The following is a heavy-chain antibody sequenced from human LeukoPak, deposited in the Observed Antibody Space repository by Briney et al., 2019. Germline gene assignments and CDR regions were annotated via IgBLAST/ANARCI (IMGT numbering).Heavy chain of an antibody. Sequence: GGSLRLSCAASGFTFSSYAMHWVRQAPGKGLEWVAVVSYDGSNKYYADSVKGRFTISRDNSKNTLYLQMNSLRAEDTAVYYCARDQLNYYDSSGYYHGKGVFDYWGQGTLVTVSS. D-gene: IGHD3-22*01. CDR3: ARDQLNYYDSSGYYHGKGVFDY. CDR1: GFTFSSYA. CDR2: VSYDGSNK. J-gene: IGHJ4*02. V-gene: IGHV3-30-3*01.